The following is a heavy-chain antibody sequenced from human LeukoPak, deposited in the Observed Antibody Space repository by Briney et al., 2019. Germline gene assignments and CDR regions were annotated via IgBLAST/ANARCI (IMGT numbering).Heavy chain of an antibody. CDR1: GGSINSATYY. D-gene: IGHD2-15*01. CDR2: IYTSGST. V-gene: IGHV4-61*02. J-gene: IGHJ4*02. CDR3: ARNSCPSGTCYDNRGYFDY. Sequence: PSETLSLTCTVSGGSINSATYYWTWIRQPAGKGLEWIGRIYTSGSTNYNPSLKSRVTISVDPSKNQFSLKLSSVTAADTAVYYCARNSCPSGTCYDNRGYFDYWGQGTLVTVSS.